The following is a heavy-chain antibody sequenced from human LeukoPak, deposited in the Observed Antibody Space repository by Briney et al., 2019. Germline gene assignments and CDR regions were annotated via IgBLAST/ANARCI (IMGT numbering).Heavy chain of an antibody. D-gene: IGHD3-10*02. CDR3: AELGITMIGGV. J-gene: IGHJ6*04. V-gene: IGHV3-23*01. Sequence: GGSLRLSCAASGFTVSSNYMSWVRQAPGKGLEWVSAISGSGGSTYYADSVKGRFTISRDNAKNSLYLQMNSLRAEDTAVYYCAELGITMIGGVWGKGTTVTISS. CDR2: ISGSGGST. CDR1: GFTVSSNY.